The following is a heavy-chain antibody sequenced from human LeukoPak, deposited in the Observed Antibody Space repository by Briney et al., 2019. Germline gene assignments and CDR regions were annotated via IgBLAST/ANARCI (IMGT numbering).Heavy chain of an antibody. D-gene: IGHD2-2*01. V-gene: IGHV3-23*01. CDR2: ISGSGGST. CDR3: ATPGEYQLPLDAFDI. Sequence: PGGSLRLSCAASGFTFSSYWMHWVRQAPGKGLEWVSAISGSGGSTYYADSVKGRFTISRDNSKNTLYLQMNSLRAEDTAVYYCATPGEYQLPLDAFDIWGQGTMVTVSS. J-gene: IGHJ3*02. CDR1: GFTFSSYW.